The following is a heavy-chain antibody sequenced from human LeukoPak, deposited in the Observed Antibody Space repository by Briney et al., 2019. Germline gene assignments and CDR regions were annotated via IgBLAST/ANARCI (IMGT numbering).Heavy chain of an antibody. J-gene: IGHJ4*02. CDR3: ARGEKSWINGFDL. CDR2: ISSRSDYI. CDR1: GFTFSTCS. D-gene: IGHD2-8*01. V-gene: IGHV3-21*03. Sequence: GGSLRLSCAASGFTFSTCSMNWVRQAPGKGLEWVSSISSRSDYIYYADSVKGRFTIPRDNAKNTLDLQMNSLRAEDTAVYYCARGEKSWINGFDLWGQGTLVTVSS.